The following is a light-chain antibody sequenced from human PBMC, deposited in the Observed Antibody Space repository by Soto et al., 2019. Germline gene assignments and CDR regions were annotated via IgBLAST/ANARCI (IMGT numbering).Light chain of an antibody. J-gene: IGLJ3*02. CDR3: SSYAGGINWV. V-gene: IGLV2-8*01. Sequence: QSALTQPPSASGSPGQRGTISCTGTSSDVGGYNFVSWYQQHPGKAPKFMIYEVTKRPSAVPDRFSGYKSGNTASLTVSGLQAEDEADYYCSSYAGGINWVFGGGTKVTVL. CDR2: EVT. CDR1: SSDVGGYNF.